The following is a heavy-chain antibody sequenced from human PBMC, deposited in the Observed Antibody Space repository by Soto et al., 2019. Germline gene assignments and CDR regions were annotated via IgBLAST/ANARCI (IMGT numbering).Heavy chain of an antibody. J-gene: IGHJ3*01. Sequence: PSETLSLTCTVSGGSISSYYWSWIRQPPGKGLEWIGYIYYSGSTNYNPSLKSRVTISVDTSKNQFSLKLSSVTAADTAVYYCARVFCTTTTCYDDLYETGPRHAFDVWGQGTMVTVSS. CDR3: ARVFCTTTTCYDDLYETGPRHAFDV. D-gene: IGHD2-2*01. CDR2: IYYSGST. CDR1: GGSISSYY. V-gene: IGHV4-59*01.